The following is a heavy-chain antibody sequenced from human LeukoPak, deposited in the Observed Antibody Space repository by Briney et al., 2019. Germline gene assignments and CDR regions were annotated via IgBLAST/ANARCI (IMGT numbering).Heavy chain of an antibody. Sequence: SETLSLTCTVSGGSISSSDYYWGWIRQPPGKGLEWIGSIYYGGSTYYNPSLKSRVTISVDTSMNQFSLKLSFVTTADTAVYYCARALGYCSGGSCTRGYNWFDPWGQGTPVTVPS. V-gene: IGHV4-39*01. CDR3: ARALGYCSGGSCTRGYNWFDP. D-gene: IGHD2-15*01. CDR1: GGSISSSDYY. CDR2: IYYGGST. J-gene: IGHJ5*02.